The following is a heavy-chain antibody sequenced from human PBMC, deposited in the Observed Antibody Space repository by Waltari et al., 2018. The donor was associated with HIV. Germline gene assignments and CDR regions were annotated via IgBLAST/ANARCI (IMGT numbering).Heavy chain of an antibody. CDR3: ATTLGIAVAERDAFDI. J-gene: IGHJ3*02. CDR2: FEPEDGET. Sequence: QVQLVQSGAEVKKPGASVEVSCKVSGYTLTALTMNWVRQALGKGLEWMGGFEPEDGETIYAQKFQGRVTMTEDTSTDTAYMELSSLRSEDTAVYYCATTLGIAVAERDAFDIWGQGTMVTVSS. CDR1: GYTLTALT. V-gene: IGHV1-24*01. D-gene: IGHD6-19*01.